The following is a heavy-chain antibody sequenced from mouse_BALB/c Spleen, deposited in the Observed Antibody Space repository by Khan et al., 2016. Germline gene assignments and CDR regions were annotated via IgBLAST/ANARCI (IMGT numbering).Heavy chain of an antibody. V-gene: IGHV14-3*02. D-gene: IGHD2-4*01. CDR1: GFNIKDTY. J-gene: IGHJ3*01. CDR3: ARSPYDFDVGFAY. CDR2: IDPANGNT. Sequence: VQLQQSGAELVKPGASVKLSCTASGFNIKDTYMHWVKQRPEQGLEWSGRIDPANGNTKYDPKFQGKATITADTSSNTAYLQLSSLTSEYTAVYSCARSPYDFDVGFAYWGPGALFTLSA.